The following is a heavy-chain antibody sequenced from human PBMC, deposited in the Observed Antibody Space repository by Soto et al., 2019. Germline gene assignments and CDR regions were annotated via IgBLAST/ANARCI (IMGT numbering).Heavy chain of an antibody. CDR1: GLTFSIYA. V-gene: IGHV3-23*01. CDR3: ARLTVTWGAFWFDP. J-gene: IGHJ5*02. Sequence: EVQLLESGGGLVQPGGSLRLSCTASGLTFSIYAISWVRQAPGKGLEWVSTISGSGGSTYYADSVKGRFTISRDNSKNTLYLQMNSLRAEDTAVYYCARLTVTWGAFWFDPWGQGTLVTVSS. CDR2: ISGSGGST. D-gene: IGHD7-27*01.